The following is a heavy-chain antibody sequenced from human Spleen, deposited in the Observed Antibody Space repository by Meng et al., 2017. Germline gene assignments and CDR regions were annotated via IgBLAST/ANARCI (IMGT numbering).Heavy chain of an antibody. D-gene: IGHD3-3*01. CDR1: GFTFSNYW. V-gene: IGHV3-7*03. CDR2: IKEDGSQK. Sequence: GESLKISCAASGFTFSNYWMTWVRQAPGKGLEWVATIKEDGSQKYSVDSVEGRFTISRDNAKSSLYLQMNSLKTEDTAVYYCTRGIYGVVTEYWGQGTLVTVSS. J-gene: IGHJ4*02. CDR3: TRGIYGVVTEY.